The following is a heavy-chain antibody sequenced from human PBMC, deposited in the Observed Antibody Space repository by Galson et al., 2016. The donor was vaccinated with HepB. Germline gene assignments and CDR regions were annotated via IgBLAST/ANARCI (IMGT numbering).Heavy chain of an antibody. CDR3: SILLSDF. J-gene: IGHJ4*02. CDR2: IRRSSDYT. Sequence: SLRLSCAASGFIFSNYSMNWVRQAPGKGLEWVSSIRRSSDYTNCADSVKGRFTISRDNARNSLYLQMNSLRVDDTAIYYCSILLSDFWGQGALVTVSS. D-gene: IGHD2/OR15-2a*01. CDR1: GFIFSNYS. V-gene: IGHV3-21*01.